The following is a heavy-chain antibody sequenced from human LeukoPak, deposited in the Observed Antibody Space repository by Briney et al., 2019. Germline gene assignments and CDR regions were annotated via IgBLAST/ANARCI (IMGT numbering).Heavy chain of an antibody. D-gene: IGHD5/OR15-5a*01. V-gene: IGHV3-23*01. J-gene: IGHJ6*03. CDR3: AKVSVYGQNYYYYYMDV. Sequence: PGGSLRLSCAASGFTFSSYEMNWVRQAPGKGLEWVSAISGSGGITYYADSVKGRFTISRDNSKNTLYLQMNSLRAEDTAVYYCAKVSVYGQNYYYYYMDVWGKGTTVTISS. CDR1: GFTFSSYE. CDR2: ISGSGGIT.